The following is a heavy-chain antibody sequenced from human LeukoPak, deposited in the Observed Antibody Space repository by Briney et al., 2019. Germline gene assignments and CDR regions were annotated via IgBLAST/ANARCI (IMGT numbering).Heavy chain of an antibody. CDR3: ARLAFGTIFGVVSASYYMDV. V-gene: IGHV5-51*01. Sequence: GESLKISCKGSGYGFTSYWIGWVRQMPGKGLEWMGIIYPGDSDTRYSPSFQGQVTISADKSISTAYLQWSSLKASDTAMYYCARLAFGTIFGVVSASYYMDVWGKGTTVTVSS. D-gene: IGHD3-3*01. J-gene: IGHJ6*03. CDR1: GYGFTSYW. CDR2: IYPGDSDT.